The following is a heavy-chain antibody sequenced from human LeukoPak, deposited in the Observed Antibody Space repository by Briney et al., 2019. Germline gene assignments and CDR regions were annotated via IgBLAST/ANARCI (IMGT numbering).Heavy chain of an antibody. CDR1: GGSFSGYY. CDR3: AREGSYYDFWSGSRY. Sequence: PSETLSLTCAVYGGSFSGYYWSWIRQPPGKGLEWIGEINHSGSTNYNPSLKSRVTISVDTSKNQFSLKLSSVTAADTAVYYCAREGSYYDFWSGSRYWGQGTLVTVSS. D-gene: IGHD3-3*01. CDR2: INHSGST. V-gene: IGHV4-34*01. J-gene: IGHJ4*02.